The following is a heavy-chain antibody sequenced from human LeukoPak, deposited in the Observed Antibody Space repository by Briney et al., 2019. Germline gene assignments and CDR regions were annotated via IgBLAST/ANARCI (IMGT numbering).Heavy chain of an antibody. CDR3: ARGDPFRAGWFDP. CDR2: IYHSGST. Sequence: SETLSLTCAVSGGSISSSNWWSWVRQPPGKGLEWIGEIYHSGSTNYNPSLKSRVTISVDKSKNHFSLKLSSVTAADTAVYYCARGDPFRAGWFDPWGQGTLVTVSS. J-gene: IGHJ5*02. V-gene: IGHV4-4*02. D-gene: IGHD6-13*01. CDR1: GGSISSSNW.